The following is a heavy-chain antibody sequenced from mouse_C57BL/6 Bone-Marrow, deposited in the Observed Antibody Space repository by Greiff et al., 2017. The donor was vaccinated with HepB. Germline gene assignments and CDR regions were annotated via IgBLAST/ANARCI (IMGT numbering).Heavy chain of an antibody. J-gene: IGHJ2*01. CDR2: IYPRDGST. CDR3: ARKDTAKGYYFDY. CDR1: GYTFTSYD. D-gene: IGHD1-2*01. V-gene: IGHV1-85*01. Sequence: VQLQQSGPELVKPGASVKLSCKASGYTFTSYDINWVKQRPGQGLEWIGWIYPRDGSTKYNEKFKGKATLTVDTSSSTAYMELHSLTSEDSAVYFCARKDTAKGYYFDYWGQGTTLTVSS.